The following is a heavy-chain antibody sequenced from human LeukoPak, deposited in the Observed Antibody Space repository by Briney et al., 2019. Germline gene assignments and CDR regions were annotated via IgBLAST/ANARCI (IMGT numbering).Heavy chain of an antibody. CDR1: GFTFSSYG. V-gene: IGHV3-30*18. D-gene: IGHD6-13*01. Sequence: GRSLRLSCAASGFTFSSYGMHWVRQAPGEGLEWVAVISYDVSNKYYADSVKGRFTISRDNSKNTLYLQMNSLRAEDTAVYYCAKGSSSGYFDYFDYWGQGTLVTVSS. J-gene: IGHJ4*02. CDR2: ISYDVSNK. CDR3: AKGSSSGYFDYFDY.